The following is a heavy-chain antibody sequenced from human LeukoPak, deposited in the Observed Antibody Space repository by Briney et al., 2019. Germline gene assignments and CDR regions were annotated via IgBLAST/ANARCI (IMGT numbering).Heavy chain of an antibody. D-gene: IGHD3-3*01. V-gene: IGHV1-2*02. J-gene: IGHJ6*02. CDR1: GYTFTGYY. Sequence: ASVKVSCKASGYTFTGYYMHWVRQAPGQGLEWMGWINPNSGGTNYAQKFQGRVTMTRDTSISTAYMGLSRLRSDDTAVYYCARSHNDFWSGYYWLYYYYGMDVWGQGTTVTVSS. CDR2: INPNSGGT. CDR3: ARSHNDFWSGYYWLYYYYGMDV.